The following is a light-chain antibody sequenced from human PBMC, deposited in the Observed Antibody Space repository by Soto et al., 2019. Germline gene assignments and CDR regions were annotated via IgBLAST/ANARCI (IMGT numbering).Light chain of an antibody. CDR3: QQRTNWRLS. J-gene: IGKJ4*01. CDR1: QSVSSH. Sequence: ETVLTQSPATLSLSPGERATLSCRASQSVSSHLTWYQQKPGQAPRLLIYDTSNRATGIPARFSGSGSGTDFTLTISSLEPEDFAVYYCQQRTNWRLSFGGGTKVEIK. V-gene: IGKV3-11*01. CDR2: DTS.